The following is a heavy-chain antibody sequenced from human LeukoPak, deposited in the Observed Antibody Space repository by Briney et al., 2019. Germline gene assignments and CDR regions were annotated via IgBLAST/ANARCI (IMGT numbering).Heavy chain of an antibody. D-gene: IGHD6-13*01. CDR2: ISSSGSTI. CDR1: GFTFSDYY. CDR3: ARGRESSSWYSGEYYYYGMDV. V-gene: IGHV3-11*01. Sequence: AGGSLRLSCAASGFTFSDYYMSWIRQAPGKGLEWVSYISSSGSTIYYADSVKGRFTISRDNAKNSLYLRMNSLRAEDTAVYYCARGRESSSWYSGEYYYYGMDVWGQGTTVTVSS. J-gene: IGHJ6*02.